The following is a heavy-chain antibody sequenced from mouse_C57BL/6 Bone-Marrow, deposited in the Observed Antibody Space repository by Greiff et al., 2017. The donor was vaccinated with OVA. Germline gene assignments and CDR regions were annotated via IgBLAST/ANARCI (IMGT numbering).Heavy chain of an antibody. CDR3: TRSDDGYYRYWFAI. Sequence: VQVVESGAELVRPGASVTLSCKASGYTFTDYEMHWVKQTPVHGLEWIGAIDPETGGTAYNQKFKGKAILTADKSSSTAYMELRSLTSEDSAVYYCTRSDDGYYRYWFAIWGQGTLVTVSA. V-gene: IGHV1-15*01. CDR1: GYTFTDYE. J-gene: IGHJ3*01. D-gene: IGHD2-3*01. CDR2: IDPETGGT.